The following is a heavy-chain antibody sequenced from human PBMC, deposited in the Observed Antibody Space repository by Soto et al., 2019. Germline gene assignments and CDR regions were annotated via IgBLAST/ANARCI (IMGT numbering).Heavy chain of an antibody. V-gene: IGHV3-23*01. CDR1: GFIFSNYA. CDR3: AKDWTHFDY. D-gene: IGHD3-3*01. J-gene: IGHJ4*02. Sequence: EVQLLESGGNLVQPGGSLRLSCAASGFIFSNYAMSWVRQAPGKGLEWVALIRGSQDNTYSADSVRGRFTISRDDGKSTLSLQMNSLTAEDAAVYYCAKDWTHFDYWGQGTVVTVSS. CDR2: IRGSQDNT.